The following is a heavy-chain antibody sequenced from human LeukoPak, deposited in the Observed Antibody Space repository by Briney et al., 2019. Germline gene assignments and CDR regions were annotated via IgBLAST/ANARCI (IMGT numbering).Heavy chain of an antibody. Sequence: GGSLRLSCAASGFTFSSYGMHWVRQAPGKGLEGGAIIWYDGSNEYYADSVKGRFTISRDNSKNTLYLQMNSLRAADTAAYYCARDRANYYDSSGYNDYWGQGTLVTVSS. CDR1: GFTFSSYG. J-gene: IGHJ4*02. CDR3: ARDRANYYDSSGYNDY. D-gene: IGHD3-22*01. CDR2: IWYDGSNE. V-gene: IGHV3-33*01.